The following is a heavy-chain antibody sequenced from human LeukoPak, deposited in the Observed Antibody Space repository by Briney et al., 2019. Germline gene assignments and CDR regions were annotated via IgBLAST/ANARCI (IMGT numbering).Heavy chain of an antibody. CDR1: GFTFSSYG. CDR3: AREEYYDILTGLDY. CDR2: ISSSSSYI. D-gene: IGHD3-9*01. J-gene: IGHJ4*02. V-gene: IGHV3-21*01. Sequence: GSLRLSCAASGFTFSSYGMSWVRQAPGKGLEWVSSISSSSSYIYYADSVKGRFTISRDNAKSSLYLQMNSLRAEDTAVYYCAREEYYDILTGLDYWGQGTLVTVSS.